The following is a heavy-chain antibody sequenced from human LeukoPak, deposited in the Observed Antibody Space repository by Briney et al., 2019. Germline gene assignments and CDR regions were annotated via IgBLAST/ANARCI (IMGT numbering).Heavy chain of an antibody. V-gene: IGHV1-18*01. D-gene: IGHD6-19*01. J-gene: IGHJ5*02. CDR2: ISAYNGNT. Sequence: ASVKVSCKASGYTFTSYGISWVRQAPGQGVEWMGWISAYNGNTNYAQKLQGRVTMTTDTSTSTAYMELTSLRFDDTDVYYCARVGWGSWFDPWGQGTLVTVSS. CDR1: GYTFTSYG. CDR3: ARVGWGSWFDP.